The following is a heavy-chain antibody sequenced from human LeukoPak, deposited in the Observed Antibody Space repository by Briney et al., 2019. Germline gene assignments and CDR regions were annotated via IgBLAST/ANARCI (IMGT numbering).Heavy chain of an antibody. CDR2: ISYNGYNA. V-gene: IGHV3-64*02. CDR1: GFTFGDYA. D-gene: IGHD2-21*01. J-gene: IGHJ6*02. CDR3: AKIVGSGVGSPYFDLDA. Sequence: GGSLRLSCAASGFTFGDYAMHWVRQAPGKGLEYVSSISYNGYNAYYAESVKGRFTISRDNAKNTLYLEMTSLRADDTAVYYCAKIVGSGVGSPYFDLDAWGQGTTVIVSS.